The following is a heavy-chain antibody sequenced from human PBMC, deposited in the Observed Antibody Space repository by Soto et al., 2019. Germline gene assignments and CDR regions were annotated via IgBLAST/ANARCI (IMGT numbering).Heavy chain of an antibody. J-gene: IGHJ4*02. CDR3: SRDVGDEYCRIPSCDGNLDN. V-gene: IGHV1-18*01. CDR1: GYIFTMYG. Sequence: QVQLVQSGAEVKKPGAAVKVSCLASGYIFTMYGISWVRHAHGQGPEWKGWISAFNGVTNYAQNPHGRGTITRDTATNTTYMELRSLTSDDTSVYYRSRDVGDEYCRIPSCDGNLDNWGQGTLVTDAS. D-gene: IGHD2-2*01. CDR2: ISAFNGVT.